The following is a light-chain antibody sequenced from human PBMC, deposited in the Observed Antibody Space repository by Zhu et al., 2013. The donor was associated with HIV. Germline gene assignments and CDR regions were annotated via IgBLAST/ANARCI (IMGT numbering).Light chain of an antibody. CDR1: QSVNSDF. CDR2: DAS. V-gene: IGKV3-20*01. Sequence: EIVLTQSPGTLSLSPGERATLSCRASQSVNSDFLAWYQQKPGQAPRLLIYDASIRATGIADRFSGSGYETDFTLTITRLEPEDFAVYYCQQYGGSPRTFGQGTNLEIK. CDR3: QQYGGSPRT. J-gene: IGKJ2*02.